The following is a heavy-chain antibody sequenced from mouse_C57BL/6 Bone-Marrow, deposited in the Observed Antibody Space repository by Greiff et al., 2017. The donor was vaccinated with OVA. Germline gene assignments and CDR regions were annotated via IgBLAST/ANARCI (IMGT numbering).Heavy chain of an antibody. Sequence: DVQLVESGGGLVQPGGSLKLSCAASGFTFSDYYMYWVRQTPEKRLEWVAYISNGGGSTYYPDTVKGRFTISRDNAKNTLYLQMSRLKSEDTAMYYCARRTTVVKYYAMDYWGQGTSVTVSS. D-gene: IGHD1-1*01. CDR3: ARRTTVVKYYAMDY. V-gene: IGHV5-12*01. CDR2: ISNGGGST. J-gene: IGHJ4*01. CDR1: GFTFSDYY.